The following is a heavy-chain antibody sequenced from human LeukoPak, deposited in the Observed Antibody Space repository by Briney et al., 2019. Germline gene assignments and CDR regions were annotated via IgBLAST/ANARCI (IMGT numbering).Heavy chain of an antibody. J-gene: IGHJ4*02. CDR3: ARDGAYYYDSSGPIDY. D-gene: IGHD3-22*01. CDR1: GGSISSSSYY. Sequence: SETLCLTCTVSGGSISSSSYYWGWIRQPPGKGLEWIGSIYYSGSTYYNPSLKSRVTISVDTSKNQFSLKLSSVTAADTAVYYCARDGAYYYDSSGPIDYWGQGTLVTVSS. V-gene: IGHV4-39*02. CDR2: IYYSGST.